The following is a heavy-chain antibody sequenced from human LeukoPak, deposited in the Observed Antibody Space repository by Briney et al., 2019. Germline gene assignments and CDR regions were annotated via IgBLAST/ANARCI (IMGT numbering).Heavy chain of an antibody. V-gene: IGHV4-59*12. CDR1: GGSISSYY. Sequence: SETLSLTCTVSGGSISSYYWSWIRQPPGKGLEWIGYIYYSGSTNYNPSLKSRVTISVDTSKNQFSLKLSSVTAADTAVYYCAREAPDYYDSSGYYHTCFDYWGQGTLVTVSS. CDR3: AREAPDYYDSSGYYHTCFDY. CDR2: IYYSGST. J-gene: IGHJ4*02. D-gene: IGHD3-22*01.